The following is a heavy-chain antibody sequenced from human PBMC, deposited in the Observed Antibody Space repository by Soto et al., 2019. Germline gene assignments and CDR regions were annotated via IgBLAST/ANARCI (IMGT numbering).Heavy chain of an antibody. CDR1: GYTFTSYG. J-gene: IGHJ5*02. V-gene: IGHV1-18*04. CDR3: ARTVPTARRGLYWFDP. Sequence: ASVKVSCKASGYTFTSYGISWVRQAPGQGLEWMGWISAYNGNTNYAQKLQGRVTMTTDTSTSTAYMELRSLRSDDTAVYYCARTVPTARRGLYWFDPWGQGTLVTVSS. D-gene: IGHD6-6*01. CDR2: ISAYNGNT.